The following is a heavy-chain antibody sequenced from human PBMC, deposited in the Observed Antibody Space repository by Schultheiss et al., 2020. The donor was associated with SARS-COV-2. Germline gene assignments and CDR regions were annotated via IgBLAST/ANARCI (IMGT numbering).Heavy chain of an antibody. Sequence: GESLKISCAASGFTFRSYEMNWVRQAPGKGLEWVSYISTSGNTIYYADSVKGRFSISRDNAKNSLYLQMNSLRAEDTAVYYCAREAYDFWSGYYMYYYYGMDVWGQGTTVTVSS. D-gene: IGHD3-3*01. V-gene: IGHV3-48*03. CDR3: AREAYDFWSGYYMYYYYGMDV. J-gene: IGHJ6*02. CDR1: GFTFRSYE. CDR2: ISTSGNTI.